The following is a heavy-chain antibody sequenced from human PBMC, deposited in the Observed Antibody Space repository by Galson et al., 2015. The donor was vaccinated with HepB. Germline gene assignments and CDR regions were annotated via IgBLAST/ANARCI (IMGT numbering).Heavy chain of an antibody. CDR3: ARRRAAYRTYYYYGMDV. Sequence: QSGAEVKKPGESLRISCKGSGYSFTSYWISWVRQMPGKGLEWMGRIDPSDSYTNYSPSFQGHVTISADKSISTAYLQWSSLKASDTAMYYCARRRAAYRTYYYYGMDVWGQGTTVTVSS. CDR2: IDPSDSYT. CDR1: GYSFTSYW. D-gene: IGHD6-25*01. J-gene: IGHJ6*02. V-gene: IGHV5-10-1*01.